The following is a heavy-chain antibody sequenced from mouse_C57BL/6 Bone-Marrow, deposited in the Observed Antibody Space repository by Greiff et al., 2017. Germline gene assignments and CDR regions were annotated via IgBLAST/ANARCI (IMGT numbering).Heavy chain of an antibody. CDR3: TRRGDMVKGAWFAY. CDR2: IDPETGGT. D-gene: IGHD2-2*01. CDR1: GYTFTDYE. V-gene: IGHV1-15*01. Sequence: QVQLQQSGAELVRPGASVTLSCKASGYTFTDYEMHWVKQTPVHGLEWIGAIDPETGGTAYNQKFKGKAILTADKSSRTAYMELRSLTSEDSAVYYCTRRGDMVKGAWFAYWGQGTLVTVSA. J-gene: IGHJ3*01.